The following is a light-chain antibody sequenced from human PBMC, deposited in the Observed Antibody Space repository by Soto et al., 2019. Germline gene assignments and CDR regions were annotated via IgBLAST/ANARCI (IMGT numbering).Light chain of an antibody. CDR2: EVS. Sequence: QSALTQPASVSGSPVQSITLSFTGTSSDVGGYNYVSWYQQHPGKAPKVMIYEVSNRPSGVSNRFSGSKSGNTASLSISGLQADDEADYYCSSFTPSGTRVFGGGIQLTVL. V-gene: IGLV2-14*01. CDR3: SSFTPSGTRV. J-gene: IGLJ3*02. CDR1: SSDVGGYNY.